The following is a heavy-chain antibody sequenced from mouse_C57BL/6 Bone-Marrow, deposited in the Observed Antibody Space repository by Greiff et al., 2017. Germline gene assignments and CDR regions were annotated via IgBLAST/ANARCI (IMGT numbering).Heavy chain of an antibody. CDR2: ILPGSGST. CDR3: AMTSHYGYHWYFDV. V-gene: IGHV1-9*01. J-gene: IGHJ1*03. CDR1: GYTFTGYW. D-gene: IGHD2-2*01. Sequence: VQLQQSGAELMKPGASVKLSCKATGYTFTGYWIEWVKQRLGHGLEWIGEILPGSGSTNSNEKFKGKATFTADTSSNTAYMQLSSLTTEDSAIYYCAMTSHYGYHWYFDVWGTGTTVTVSS.